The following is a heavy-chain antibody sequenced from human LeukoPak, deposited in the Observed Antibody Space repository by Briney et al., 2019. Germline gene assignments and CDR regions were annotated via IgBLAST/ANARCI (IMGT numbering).Heavy chain of an antibody. V-gene: IGHV3-23*01. CDR3: AHGSMYQLDY. CDR2: IVGGAGGT. D-gene: IGHD2-2*01. CDR1: GSTFSSYA. Sequence: GGSLRLSCAASGSTFSSYAMSWVRQAPGKGLEWVSGIVGGAGGTYYADSVKGRFTISRDNSKNTLYLQMNSLRAEDTAVYYCAHGSMYQLDYWGQGTLVTVSS. J-gene: IGHJ4*02.